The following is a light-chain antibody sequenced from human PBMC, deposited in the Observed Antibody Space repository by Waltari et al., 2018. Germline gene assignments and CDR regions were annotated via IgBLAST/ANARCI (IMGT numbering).Light chain of an antibody. Sequence: TQPPSVTGDPGQTVVISSTGSDSNLGADHSVNWYQQMPGAVPKIVIYATDRRPSGVPRRFSGSKSGASASLAIFGLQSDDESYYYCQSYDNHLRGPIFGGGTKLTVL. J-gene: IGLJ2*01. CDR3: QSYDNHLRGPI. V-gene: IGLV1-40*03. CDR1: DSNLGADHS. CDR2: ATD.